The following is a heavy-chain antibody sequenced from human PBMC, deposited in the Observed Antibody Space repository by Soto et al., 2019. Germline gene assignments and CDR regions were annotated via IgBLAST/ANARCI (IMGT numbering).Heavy chain of an antibody. V-gene: IGHV3-23*01. CDR3: AKDKLGSGWDNFDY. Sequence: GSLRLSCASSGLTFRSYAMGYLRQAPVKGLEWVSAISGSGGSTYYADSVKGRFTTSRDNSKNTLYLQMNSLRAEDTAVYYCAKDKLGSGWDNFDYWGQGTRVTVS. D-gene: IGHD6-19*01. J-gene: IGHJ4*02. CDR2: ISGSGGST. CDR1: GLTFRSYA.